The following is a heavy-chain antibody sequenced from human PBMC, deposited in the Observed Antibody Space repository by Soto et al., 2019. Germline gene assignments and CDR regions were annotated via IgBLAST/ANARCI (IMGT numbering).Heavy chain of an antibody. J-gene: IGHJ6*02. CDR2: IWYDGSNK. CDR3: ARKGHCSGGSCYQYYYYGMDV. D-gene: IGHD2-15*01. CDR1: GFTFSSYG. V-gene: IGHV3-33*01. Sequence: QVQLVESGGGVVQPGRSLRLSCAASGFTFSSYGMHWVRQAPGKGLEWVAVIWYDGSNKYYADSVKGRFTISRDNSKNALHLEXNSLRAEDTAVYYCARKGHCSGGSCYQYYYYGMDVWGQGTTVTVSS.